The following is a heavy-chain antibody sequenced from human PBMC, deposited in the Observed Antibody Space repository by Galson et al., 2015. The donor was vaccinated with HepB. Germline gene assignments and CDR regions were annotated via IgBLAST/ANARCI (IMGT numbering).Heavy chain of an antibody. Sequence: SLRLSCAASGFTFSNAWMSWVRQAPGKGLEWVGRIKSKTDGGTTDYAAPVKGRFTISRDDSKNTQYLQMNSLKTEDTAVYYCTTQEVQSDAFDIWGQGTMVTVSS. V-gene: IGHV3-15*01. J-gene: IGHJ3*02. CDR1: GFTFSNAW. CDR3: TTQEVQSDAFDI. D-gene: IGHD4-11*01. CDR2: IKSKTDGGTT.